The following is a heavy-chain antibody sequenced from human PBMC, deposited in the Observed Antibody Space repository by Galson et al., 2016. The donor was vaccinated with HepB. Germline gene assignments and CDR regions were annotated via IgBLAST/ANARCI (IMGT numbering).Heavy chain of an antibody. CDR1: GDSITTYF. J-gene: IGHJ6*02. D-gene: IGHD1-14*01. CDR2: IHSTGST. Sequence: SETLSLTCSVSGDSITTYFWTWIRQPPGKGPEWIGYIHSTGSTTYNHFLTSRVPISVDSSKNQLSLKLRSVTAADTAVYYCARDLGAGRGPKRYSYHGMDVWGQGTTVTVSS. CDR3: ARDLGAGRGPKRYSYHGMDV. V-gene: IGHV4-59*01.